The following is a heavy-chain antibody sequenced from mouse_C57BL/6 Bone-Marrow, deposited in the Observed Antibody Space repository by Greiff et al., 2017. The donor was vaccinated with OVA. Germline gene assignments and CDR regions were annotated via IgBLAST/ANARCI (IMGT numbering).Heavy chain of an antibody. CDR1: GFTFSSYG. Sequence: DVKLQESGGDLVKPGGSLKLSCAASGFTFSSYGMSWVRQTPDKRLEWVATISSGGSYTYYPDSVKGRFTISRDNAKNTLYLQMSSLKSEDTAMYYCARRTPPYYGSSSFAYWGQGTLVTVSA. J-gene: IGHJ3*01. CDR2: ISSGGSYT. CDR3: ARRTPPYYGSSSFAY. D-gene: IGHD1-1*01. V-gene: IGHV5-6*02.